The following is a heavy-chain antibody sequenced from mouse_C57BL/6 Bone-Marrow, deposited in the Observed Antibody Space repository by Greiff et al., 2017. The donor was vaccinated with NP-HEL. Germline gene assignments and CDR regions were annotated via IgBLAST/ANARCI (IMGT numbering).Heavy chain of an antibody. Sequence: EVKLMESGGDLVKPGGSLKLSCAASGFTFSSYGMSWVRQTPDKRLEWVATISSGGSYTYYPDSVKGRFTISRDNAKNTLYLQMSSLKSEDTAMYYCARHWEGYFDYWGQGTTLTVSS. CDR3: ARHWEGYFDY. CDR1: GFTFSSYG. J-gene: IGHJ2*01. CDR2: ISSGGSYT. D-gene: IGHD4-1*01. V-gene: IGHV5-6*01.